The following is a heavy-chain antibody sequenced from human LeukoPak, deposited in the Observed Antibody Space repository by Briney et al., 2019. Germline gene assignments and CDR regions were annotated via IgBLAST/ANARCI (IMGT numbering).Heavy chain of an antibody. V-gene: IGHV4-31*03. J-gene: IGHJ4*02. CDR1: GGSISSGGYY. CDR2: IYYSGST. D-gene: IGHD6-19*01. Sequence: SQTLSLTCTVSGGSISSGGYYWSWIRQHPGKGLEWIGYIYYSGSTYYNPSLKSRVTISVDTSKNQFSLKLSSVTAADTAVYYCARDRPRIAVAGGGPYYFDYWGQGTLVTVSS. CDR3: ARDRPRIAVAGGGPYYFDY.